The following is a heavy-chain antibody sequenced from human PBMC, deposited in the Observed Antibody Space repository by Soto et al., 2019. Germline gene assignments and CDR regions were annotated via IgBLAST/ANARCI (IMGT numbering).Heavy chain of an antibody. J-gene: IGHJ6*02. CDR3: ARDEVACSGYYYYGMDV. CDR1: GFTFSSYS. V-gene: IGHV3-48*02. D-gene: IGHD6-19*01. CDR2: ISSSSSTI. Sequence: EVQLVESGGGLVQPGGSLRLSCGASGFTFSSYSMNWVRQAPGKGLEWVSYISSSSSTIYYADSVKGRFTISRDNAKNSQYLYMNSLRDEDTAAYYCARDEVACSGYYYYGMDVWGQGTTVTVSS.